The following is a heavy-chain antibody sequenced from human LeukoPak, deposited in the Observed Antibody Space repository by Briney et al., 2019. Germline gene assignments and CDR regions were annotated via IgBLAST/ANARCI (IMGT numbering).Heavy chain of an antibody. V-gene: IGHV1-2*04. J-gene: IGHJ4*02. CDR1: GYIFTGYY. CDR3: ARGGLDTPIPFDY. CDR2: VNPNSAGT. Sequence: ASVKVACKVSGYIFTGYYMHWVRQPDEQVIEWMGWVNPNSAGTNYTKKIPGWLTMTRDTSISTASMELSRLRSTATAVYSCARGGLDTPIPFDYWGQRTLVTVSS. D-gene: IGHD6-19*01.